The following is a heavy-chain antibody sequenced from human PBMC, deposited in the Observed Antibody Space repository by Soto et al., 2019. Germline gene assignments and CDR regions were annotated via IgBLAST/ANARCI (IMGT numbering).Heavy chain of an antibody. J-gene: IGHJ6*02. V-gene: IGHV1-69*13. CDR3: AIHPKVLRLLEWSLYYYYGMDV. Sequence: SVKVSCKASGGTFSSYAISWVRQAPGQGLEWMGGIIPIFGTANYAQKFQGRVTITADESTSTAYMELSSLRSEDTAVYYCAIHPKVLRLLEWSLYYYYGMDVWGQGTTVTVSS. CDR2: IIPIFGTA. D-gene: IGHD3-3*01. CDR1: GGTFSSYA.